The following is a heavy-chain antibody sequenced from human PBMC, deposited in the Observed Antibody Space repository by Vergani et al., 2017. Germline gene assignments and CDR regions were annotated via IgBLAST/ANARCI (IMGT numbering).Heavy chain of an antibody. CDR2: ISYDGSNK. Sequence: QVQLVESGGGVVQPGRSLRLSCAASGFTFSSYAMHWVRQAPGKGLEWVAVISYDGSNKYYADSVKGRFTISRDNSKNTLYLQMNSLRAEDTAVYYCAKGYSYGCFDYWGQGTLVTVSS. D-gene: IGHD5-18*01. V-gene: IGHV3-30*04. CDR1: GFTFSSYA. J-gene: IGHJ4*02. CDR3: AKGYSYGCFDY.